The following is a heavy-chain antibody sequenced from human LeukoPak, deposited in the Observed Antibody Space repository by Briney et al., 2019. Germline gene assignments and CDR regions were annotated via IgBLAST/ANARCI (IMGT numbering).Heavy chain of an antibody. D-gene: IGHD6-19*01. CDR1: GYSISSGYY. J-gene: IGHJ5*02. CDR2: IYHSGTT. CDR3: VRDGRWLALNCFDP. V-gene: IGHV4-38-2*02. Sequence: SETLSLTCAVSGYSISSGYYWGWIRQPPGKGLEWIGSIYHSGTTYYNPSLKSRVTISVDTSKNQFSLKLSSVTAADTAVYYCVRDGRWLALNCFDPWGQRTVVTVSS.